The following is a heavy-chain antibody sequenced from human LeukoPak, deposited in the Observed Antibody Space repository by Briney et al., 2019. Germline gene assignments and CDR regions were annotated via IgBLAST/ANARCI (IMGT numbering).Heavy chain of an antibody. CDR3: TIMTTVTRGRDY. V-gene: IGHV1-2*02. J-gene: IGHJ4*02. Sequence: ASVKVSCKASGYTFTGYYMHWVRQAPGQGLEWMGWINPNSGGTNYAQKFQGRVTMTRDTSISTACMELSRLRSDDTAVYYCTIMTTVTRGRDYWGQGTLVTVSS. D-gene: IGHD4-17*01. CDR2: INPNSGGT. CDR1: GYTFTGYY.